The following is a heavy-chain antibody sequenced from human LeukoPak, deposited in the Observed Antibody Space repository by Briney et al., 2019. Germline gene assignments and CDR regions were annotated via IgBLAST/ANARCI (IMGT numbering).Heavy chain of an antibody. V-gene: IGHV3-53*01. CDR1: GFTVSSNY. Sequence: PGGSLRLSCAASGFTVSSNYMSWVRLAPGKGLEWVSVIYSGGSTYYADSVKGRFTISRDNSKNMLYLQMNSLRAEDTAVYYCARPFDRRGYFDYWGQGTLVTVSS. CDR3: ARPFDRRGYFDY. CDR2: IYSGGST. J-gene: IGHJ4*02.